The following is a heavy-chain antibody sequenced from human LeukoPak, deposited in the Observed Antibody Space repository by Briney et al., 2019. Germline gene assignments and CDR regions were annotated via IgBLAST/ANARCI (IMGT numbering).Heavy chain of an antibody. D-gene: IGHD4-11*01. J-gene: IGHJ4*02. Sequence: GGSLRLSCRASGFTFSSYWMSWVRQAPGKGLEWVANIKEDGSGKSYVDSMKGRFIISRGNAKNSLYLQLSSLRAEDTAVYYCAREVLATASAFDYWGQGTLVTVSS. CDR1: GFTFSSYW. V-gene: IGHV3-7*03. CDR2: IKEDGSGK. CDR3: AREVLATASAFDY.